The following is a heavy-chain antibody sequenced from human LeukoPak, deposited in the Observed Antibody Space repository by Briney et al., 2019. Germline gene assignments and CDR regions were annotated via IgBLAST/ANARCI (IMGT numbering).Heavy chain of an antibody. CDR2: IYYSGST. CDR1: GGSISTYY. CDR3: VREGRGAAAGMDY. Sequence: KPSETLSLTCTVSGGSISTYYWSWIRQPPGKGLEWIGYIYYSGSTNYNPSLKSRVTISLDTSKNQFSLKLRSVTAADTAVYFCVREGRGAAAGMDYWGQGTLVTVSS. J-gene: IGHJ4*02. V-gene: IGHV4-59*01. D-gene: IGHD6-13*01.